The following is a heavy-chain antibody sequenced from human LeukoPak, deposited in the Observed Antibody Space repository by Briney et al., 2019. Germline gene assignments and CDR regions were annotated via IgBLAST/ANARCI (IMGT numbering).Heavy chain of an antibody. D-gene: IGHD3-10*01. CDR3: ATFITMVRGVISHFDY. CDR2: ISAYNGKT. J-gene: IGHJ4*02. V-gene: IGHV1-18*01. CDR1: RYTFSSYG. Sequence: ASVKVSCKASRYTFSSYGIIWVRQAPGQGLEWVGWISAYNGKTKYAQQFQGRVTVTTDTSTSTAYMELRSLRSDDTAVYYCATFITMVRGVISHFDYWGQGTLVTVSS.